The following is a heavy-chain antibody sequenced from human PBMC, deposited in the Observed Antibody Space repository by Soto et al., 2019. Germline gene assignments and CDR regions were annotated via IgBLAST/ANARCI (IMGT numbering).Heavy chain of an antibody. J-gene: IGHJ4*02. CDR3: ARDRLVLVAGETYYFDY. Sequence: SGGSLRLSCVTSGFTFGNFWLTWVRQAPGKGLEWVANINEAGSEKHYLDSVKGRFTISRDNAKNSVFLQMNSLRVEDTAVYYCARDRLVLVAGETYYFDYWGQGTLVTVSS. CDR1: GFTFGNFW. V-gene: IGHV3-7*01. CDR2: INEAGSEK. D-gene: IGHD2-15*01.